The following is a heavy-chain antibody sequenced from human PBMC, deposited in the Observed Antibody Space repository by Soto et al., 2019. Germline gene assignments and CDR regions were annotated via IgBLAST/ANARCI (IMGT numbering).Heavy chain of an antibody. CDR2: IIPIFGTA. CDR3: GRDDRGSIAAAGTEDQH. D-gene: IGHD6-13*01. CDR1: GGTFSSYA. J-gene: IGHJ1*01. V-gene: IGHV1-69*01. Sequence: QVQLVQSGAEVKKPGSSVKVSCKASGGTFSSYAISWVRQAPGQGLEWMGGIIPIFGTANYAQKFQGRVTITADESTSTAYMELSSLRSEDTAVYYCGRDDRGSIAAAGTEDQHWGQGTLVTVSS.